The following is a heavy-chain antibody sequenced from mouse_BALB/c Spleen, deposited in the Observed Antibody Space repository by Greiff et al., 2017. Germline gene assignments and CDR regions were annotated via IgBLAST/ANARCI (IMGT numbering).Heavy chain of an antibody. D-gene: IGHD2-5*01. CDR1: GFTFSSYA. V-gene: IGHV5-9-4*01. CDR3: ARDRESNYVYAMDY. J-gene: IGHJ4*01. CDR2: ISSGGSYT. Sequence: EVQLVESGGGLVKPGGSLKLSCAASGFTFSSYAMSWVRQSPEKRLEWVAEISSGGSYTYYPDTVTGRFTISRDNAKNTLYLEMSSLRSEDTAMYYCARDRESNYVYAMDYWGQGTSVTVSS.